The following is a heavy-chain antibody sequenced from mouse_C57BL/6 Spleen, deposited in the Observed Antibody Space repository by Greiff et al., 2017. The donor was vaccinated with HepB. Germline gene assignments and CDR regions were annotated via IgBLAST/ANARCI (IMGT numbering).Heavy chain of an antibody. CDR3: ARYYYDWYFDV. Sequence: QVQLQQSGPELVKPGASVKISCKASGYAFSSSWMNWVKQRPGKGLEWIGRIYPGDGDTNYNGKFKGKATLTADKSSSTAYMQLSSLTSEDSAVYFCARYYYDWYFDVWGTGTTVTVSS. V-gene: IGHV1-82*01. CDR1: GYAFSSSW. CDR2: IYPGDGDT. D-gene: IGHD1-1*01. J-gene: IGHJ1*03.